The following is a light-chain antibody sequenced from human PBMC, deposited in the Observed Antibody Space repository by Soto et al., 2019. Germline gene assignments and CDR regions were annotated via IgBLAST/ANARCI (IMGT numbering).Light chain of an antibody. Sequence: EIVLTQSPGTLSLSPGERATLSCRASQSVSSNYLAWYQQKPGQAPRLLIYDASRRATGIPDRFSGSGSETDFTLTISSLEPEDFAVYYCQQYGSSPWTFGQGTKVEIK. CDR3: QQYGSSPWT. CDR1: QSVSSNY. V-gene: IGKV3-20*01. CDR2: DAS. J-gene: IGKJ1*01.